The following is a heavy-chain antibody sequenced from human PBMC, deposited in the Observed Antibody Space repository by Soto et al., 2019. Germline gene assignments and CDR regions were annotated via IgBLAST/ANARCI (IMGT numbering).Heavy chain of an antibody. V-gene: IGHV1-8*01. CDR3: ARFPSSGSGSSDDY. Sequence: GASVKVSCKASGYTFTSYDINWVRQATGQGLEWMGWMNPISGNTGYAQKFQGRVTMTRNTSINTAYMELSSLTSEDTAVYYCARFPSSGSGSSDDYWGQGTLVTVSS. CDR1: GYTFTSYD. D-gene: IGHD3-10*01. CDR2: MNPISGNT. J-gene: IGHJ4*02.